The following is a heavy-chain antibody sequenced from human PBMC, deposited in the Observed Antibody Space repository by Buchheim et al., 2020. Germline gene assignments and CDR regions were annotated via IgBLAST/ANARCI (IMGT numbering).Heavy chain of an antibody. J-gene: IGHJ6*02. V-gene: IGHV1-2*02. CDR3: ARDRGYDFWSGYPIFGYYYYGMDV. Sequence: QVQLVQSGAEVKKPGASVKVSCKASGYTFTGYYMHWVRQAPGQGLEWMGWINRNSGGTNYAQKFQGRVTMTRDTSISTAYMELSRLRSDDTAVYYCARDRGYDFWSGYPIFGYYYYGMDVWGQGTT. CDR2: INRNSGGT. D-gene: IGHD3-3*01. CDR1: GYTFTGYY.